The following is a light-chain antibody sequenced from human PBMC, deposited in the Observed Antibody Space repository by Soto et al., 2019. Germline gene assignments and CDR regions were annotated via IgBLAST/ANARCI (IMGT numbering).Light chain of an antibody. CDR1: SSNIGAGYD. CDR2: GNG. J-gene: IGLJ2*01. Sequence: QSVLTQPPSVSGAPGQRVTISCTGSSSNIGAGYDVHWYQQLPGTAPKLLISGNGNRPSGVPDRFSGSKSGTSGSLAITGLQAEDEADYYCQSYDSSLSGSVFGGGTKLTVL. V-gene: IGLV1-40*01. CDR3: QSYDSSLSGSV.